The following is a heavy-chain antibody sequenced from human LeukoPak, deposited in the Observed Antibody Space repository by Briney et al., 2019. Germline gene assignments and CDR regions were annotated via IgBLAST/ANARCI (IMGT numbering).Heavy chain of an antibody. Sequence: GGSLRLSCAASGFTFSSYDMHWVRRAIGKGLEWVSAIGTAGDTYYPGSVKGRFTISRENAKNSLYLQMNSLRAGDTAVYYCARGMYYYDSSGYPDYWGQGTLVTVSS. CDR3: ARGMYYYDSSGYPDY. CDR2: IGTAGDT. CDR1: GFTFSSYD. V-gene: IGHV3-13*01. D-gene: IGHD3-22*01. J-gene: IGHJ4*02.